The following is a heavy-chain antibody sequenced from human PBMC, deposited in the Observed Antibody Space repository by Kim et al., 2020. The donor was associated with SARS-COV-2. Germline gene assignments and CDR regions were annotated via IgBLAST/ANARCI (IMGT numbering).Heavy chain of an antibody. J-gene: IGHJ4*02. Sequence: GGSLRLSCAASGFTFSSYWMSWVRQAPGKGLEWVANIKQDGSEKYYVDSVKGRFTISRDNAKNSLYLQMNSLRAEDTAVYYCARVRVQLWSRYFDYWGQGTLVTVSS. CDR1: GFTFSSYW. V-gene: IGHV3-7*03. CDR2: IKQDGSEK. D-gene: IGHD5-18*01. CDR3: ARVRVQLWSRYFDY.